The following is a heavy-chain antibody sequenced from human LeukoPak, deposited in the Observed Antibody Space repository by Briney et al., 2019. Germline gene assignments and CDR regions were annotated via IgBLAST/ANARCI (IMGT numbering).Heavy chain of an antibody. Sequence: SETLSLTCAVYGGSFSGYYWSWIRQPPGKGLEWIGEINHSGSTNYNPSLKSRVTISVDTSKNQFSLKLSSVTAADTAVYYCARERHDFWSGYYKSAFDIWGQGTMVTVSS. D-gene: IGHD3-3*01. CDR3: ARERHDFWSGYYKSAFDI. CDR2: INHSGST. J-gene: IGHJ3*02. V-gene: IGHV4-34*01. CDR1: GGSFSGYY.